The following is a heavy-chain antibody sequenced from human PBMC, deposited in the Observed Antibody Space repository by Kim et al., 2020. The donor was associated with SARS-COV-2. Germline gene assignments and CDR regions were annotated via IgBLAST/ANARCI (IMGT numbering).Heavy chain of an antibody. CDR3: ARGPPLLWFGRDGWFDP. Sequence: FQGRVTITRDTSASTAYMELSSLRSEDTAVYYCARGPPLLWFGRDGWFDPWGQGTLVTVSS. V-gene: IGHV1-3*01. J-gene: IGHJ5*02. D-gene: IGHD3-10*01.